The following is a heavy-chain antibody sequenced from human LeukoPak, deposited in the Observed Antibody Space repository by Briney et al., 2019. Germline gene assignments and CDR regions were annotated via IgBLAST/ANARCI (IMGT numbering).Heavy chain of an antibody. Sequence: GASVKVSCKASGYTFTDSYVHWVRQTPGQGLEWMGRIIPILGIANYAQKFQGRVTITADKSTSTAYMELSSLRSEDTAVYYCARATYYYDSSGHYGMDVWGQGTTVTVSS. CDR3: ARATYYYDSSGHYGMDV. CDR1: GYTFTDSY. J-gene: IGHJ6*02. CDR2: IIPILGIA. D-gene: IGHD3-22*01. V-gene: IGHV1-69*04.